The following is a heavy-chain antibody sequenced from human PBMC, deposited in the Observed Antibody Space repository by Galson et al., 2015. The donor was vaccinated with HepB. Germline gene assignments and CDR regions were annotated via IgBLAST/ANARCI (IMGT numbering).Heavy chain of an antibody. V-gene: IGHV1-69*13. J-gene: IGHJ6*02. CDR2: ILPILGTA. Sequence: SVKVSCKASGGNFLNHAFSWVRQAPGQGLEWMGGILPILGTANYAQKFQGRVTISAQESTSTVCMELRSLRSEDTAVYYCARVDSGSYRKNYNYYYGMDVWGQGTTVTVSS. D-gene: IGHD1-26*01. CDR3: ARVDSGSYRKNYNYYYGMDV. CDR1: GGNFLNHA.